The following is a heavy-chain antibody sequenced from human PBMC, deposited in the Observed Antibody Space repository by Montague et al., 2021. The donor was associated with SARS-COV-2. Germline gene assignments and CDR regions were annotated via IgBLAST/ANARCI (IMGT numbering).Heavy chain of an antibody. CDR2: ISGSGGT. CDR1: GGSVSSGSCY. CDR3: AKQRGTITTTFDY. Sequence: ETLSLTCSVSGGSVSSGSCYWSWIRQPPGKGLEWVSCISGSGGTYYAGSVKGRFAISSGTSNNPLYLQMNSLRADDTAIYYCAKQRGTITTTFDYWGQGSLVTVSS. J-gene: IGHJ4*02. D-gene: IGHD1-20*01. V-gene: IGHV3-23*01.